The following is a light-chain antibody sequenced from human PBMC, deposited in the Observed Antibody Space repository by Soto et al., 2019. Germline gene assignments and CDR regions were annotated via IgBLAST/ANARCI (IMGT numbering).Light chain of an antibody. V-gene: IGKV1-5*01. CDR3: QQYNSYSWT. Sequence: DIQMTQSPSTLSASVGDRVTITCRASQNINHWVAWYQQKSGKAPRLLIYDASNLESAVPSRFSGSGFGTEFTLGISSLEPDDFATYYCQQYNSYSWTFGQGTKVEV. CDR2: DAS. J-gene: IGKJ1*01. CDR1: QNINHW.